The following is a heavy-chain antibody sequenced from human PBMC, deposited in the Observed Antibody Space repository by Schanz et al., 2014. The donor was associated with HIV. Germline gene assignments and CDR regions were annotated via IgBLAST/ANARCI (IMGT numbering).Heavy chain of an antibody. CDR1: GGTFSSYT. Sequence: QVQLVQSGAEVKKPGSSVKVSCKASGGTFSSYTITWVRQAPGQGLEWMGGIIPIFGTANYAQKFQGRVTIIADESTSTAYMELSSLRSEDTAVYYCARTRGYSGYDPPYYYYYGMDVWGQGTTLTVSS. CDR2: IIPIFGTA. CDR3: ARTRGYSGYDPPYYYYYGMDV. J-gene: IGHJ6*02. V-gene: IGHV1-69*01. D-gene: IGHD5-12*01.